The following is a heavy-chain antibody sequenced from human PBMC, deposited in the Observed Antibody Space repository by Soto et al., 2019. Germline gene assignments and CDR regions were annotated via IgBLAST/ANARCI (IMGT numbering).Heavy chain of an antibody. Sequence: SAEVCCKASGYSFNSYYMHWVRQANGQGLEWMGIINPSGGSTSYAQKFQGRVTMTRDTSTSTVYMELSSLRSEDTAVYYCAREIRSHYYYYMDVWGKGTTVTVSS. CDR1: GYSFNSYY. CDR2: INPSGGST. J-gene: IGHJ6*03. CDR3: AREIRSHYYYYMDV. V-gene: IGHV1-46*02.